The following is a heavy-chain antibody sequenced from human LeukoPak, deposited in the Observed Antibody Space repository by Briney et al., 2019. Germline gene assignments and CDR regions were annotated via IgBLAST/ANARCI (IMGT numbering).Heavy chain of an antibody. Sequence: GGSLRLSCAASGFTLTNYEMNWVRQAPGMGLEWVSYISSRGGSIYYADSVEGRFTISRDDAKNSLYLQMSSLRAEDTAIYYCVRGYRFGYDYWGQGTLVTVSS. D-gene: IGHD5-18*01. V-gene: IGHV3-48*03. CDR3: VRGYRFGYDY. CDR1: GFTLTNYE. J-gene: IGHJ4*02. CDR2: ISSRGGSI.